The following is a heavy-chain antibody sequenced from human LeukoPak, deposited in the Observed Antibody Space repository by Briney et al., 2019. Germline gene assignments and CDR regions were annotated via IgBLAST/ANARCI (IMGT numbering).Heavy chain of an antibody. CDR2: IYYNGST. V-gene: IGHV4-59*08. CDR3: ARHSGIATTGFRFDP. Sequence: PSETLSLTCTVSGGSISSHYWSWIRQPPGKGLEWIGYIYYNGSTNYNPSLKSRVTISVDTSKNQFSLKLSSVTAADTAVYYCARHSGIATTGFRFDPWGQGTLVTVSS. CDR1: GGSISSHY. J-gene: IGHJ5*02. D-gene: IGHD6-13*01.